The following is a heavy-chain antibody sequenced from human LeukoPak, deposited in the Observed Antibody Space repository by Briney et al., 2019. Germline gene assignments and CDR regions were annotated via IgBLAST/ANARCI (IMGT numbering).Heavy chain of an antibody. Sequence: SETLSLTCTVSGGSISSYYWSWIRQSPGKGLEWIGYIYYSGSTNYNPSLKSRVTISVDTSKNQFSLKLSSVTAADTAVYYCARDGSGRAWGNWYFDLWGRGTLVTVSS. D-gene: IGHD3-10*01. CDR2: IYYSGST. V-gene: IGHV4-59*01. CDR1: GGSISSYY. J-gene: IGHJ2*01. CDR3: ARDGSGRAWGNWYFDL.